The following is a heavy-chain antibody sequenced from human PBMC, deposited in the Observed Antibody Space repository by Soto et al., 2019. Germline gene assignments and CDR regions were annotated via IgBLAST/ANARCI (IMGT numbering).Heavy chain of an antibody. V-gene: IGHV1-69*08. CDR3: ARGLGGRMDD. CDR2: IIPILGET. Sequence: QVQLVQSGAEVKKPGSSVRVSCKASGTIFSSYTISWVRQAPGQGLEWMGRIIPILGETNSAQKFRGRVTLTADRSTNTAYMELTSLRLEDTALYYCARGLGGRMDDWGQGTTVTVSS. D-gene: IGHD3-16*01. J-gene: IGHJ6*02. CDR1: GTIFSSYT.